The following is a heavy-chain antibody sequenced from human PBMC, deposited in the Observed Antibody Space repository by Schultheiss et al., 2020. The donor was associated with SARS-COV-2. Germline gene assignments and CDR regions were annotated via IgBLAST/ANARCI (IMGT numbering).Heavy chain of an antibody. CDR3: ARGTNGDYYSYGMDV. CDR2: IIPIFGKT. Sequence: KISCKASGGTFSSYAISWVRQAPGQGLEWMGGIIPIFGKTNYAQKFQDRVTITADEATSTAYMELSSLRSEDTAVFYCARGTNGDYYSYGMDVWGQGTLVTVAS. V-gene: IGHV1-69*01. J-gene: IGHJ6*02. D-gene: IGHD2-2*01. CDR1: GGTFSSYA.